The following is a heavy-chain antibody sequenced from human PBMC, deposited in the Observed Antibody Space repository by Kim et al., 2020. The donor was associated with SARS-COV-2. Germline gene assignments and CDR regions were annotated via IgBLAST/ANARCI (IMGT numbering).Heavy chain of an antibody. D-gene: IGHD6-13*01. CDR3: AKVLIGYSSSWYFNY. CDR1: GFTFSSYA. CDR2: ISGSGGST. Sequence: GGSLRLSCAASGFTFSSYAMSWVRQAPGKGLEWVSAISGSGGSTYYADSVKGRFTISRDNSKNTLYLQMNSLRAEDTAVYYCAKVLIGYSSSWYFNYWGQGTLVTVSS. J-gene: IGHJ4*02. V-gene: IGHV3-23*01.